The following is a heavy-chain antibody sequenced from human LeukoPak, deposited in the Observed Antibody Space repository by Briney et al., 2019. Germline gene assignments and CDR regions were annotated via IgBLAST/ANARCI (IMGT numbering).Heavy chain of an antibody. D-gene: IGHD1-1*01. J-gene: IGHJ4*02. CDR3: TGVWYKDRMDY. V-gene: IGHV4-59*08. Sequence: SETLSLTCTVSVGSLSSYYWSWIRQPPGKGLEWIGYIYYSGSTNYNPSLKSRVTISLDTSKNQFSLKLSSVTAADTAVYYCTGVWYKDRMDYWGQGTLVTVSS. CDR2: IYYSGST. CDR1: VGSLSSYY.